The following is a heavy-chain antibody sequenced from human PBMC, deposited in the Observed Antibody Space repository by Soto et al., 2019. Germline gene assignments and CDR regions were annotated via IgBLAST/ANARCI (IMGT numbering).Heavy chain of an antibody. J-gene: IGHJ6*02. CDR3: ARDSVDTAMASGGMDV. Sequence: SETLSLTCTVSGGSISSGDYYWSWIRHPPGKGLEWIGYIYYSGSTYYNPSLKSRVTISVDTSKNQFSLKLSSVTAADTAVYYCARDSVDTAMASGGMDVWGQGTTVTVSS. CDR2: IYYSGST. V-gene: IGHV4-30-4*01. D-gene: IGHD5-18*01. CDR1: GGSISSGDYY.